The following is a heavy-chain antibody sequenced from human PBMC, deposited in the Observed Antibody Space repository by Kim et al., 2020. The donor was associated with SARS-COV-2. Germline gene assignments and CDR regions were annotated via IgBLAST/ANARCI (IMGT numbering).Heavy chain of an antibody. CDR1: GFTFSSYG. CDR3: ARDYYYDSSGYYSLYYGMDV. J-gene: IGHJ6*02. Sequence: GGSLRLSCAASGFTFSSYGMHWVRQAPGKGLEWVAVIWYDGSNKYYADSVKGRFTISRDNSKNTLYLQMNSLRAEDTAVYYCARDYYYDSSGYYSLYYGMDVWGQGPTVTVSS. D-gene: IGHD3-22*01. V-gene: IGHV3-33*01. CDR2: IWYDGSNK.